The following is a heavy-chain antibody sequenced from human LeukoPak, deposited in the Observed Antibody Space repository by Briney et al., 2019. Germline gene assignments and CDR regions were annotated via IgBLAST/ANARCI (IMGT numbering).Heavy chain of an antibody. CDR2: ISGSGGST. CDR1: GFTFSSYA. D-gene: IGHD4-17*01. V-gene: IGHV3-23*01. J-gene: IGHJ4*02. CDR3: ARDSADYGDYDY. Sequence: GGSLRLSCAASGFTFSSYAMSWVRQAPGKGLEWVSAISGSGGSTYYADSVKGRFTISRDNSKNTLYLQMNSLRAEDTAVYYCARDSADYGDYDYWGQGTLVTVSS.